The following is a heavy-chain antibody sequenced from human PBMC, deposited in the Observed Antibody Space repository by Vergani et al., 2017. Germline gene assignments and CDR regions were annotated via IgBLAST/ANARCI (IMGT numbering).Heavy chain of an antibody. J-gene: IGHJ3*02. D-gene: IGHD6-13*01. CDR2: IIRICGTA. V-gene: IGHV1-69*13. Sequence: QVQLVQSGAEVMKPGSSVKVSCKASGGTFSSYAISWVRQAPGQGLEWMGGIIRICGTANYAQQFQGRVTITADKSTSTAYMELSSLRSEDTAVYYCGRDRSRSSSWYYAFDIWGQGTMVTVAS. CDR3: GRDRSRSSSWYYAFDI. CDR1: GGTFSSYA.